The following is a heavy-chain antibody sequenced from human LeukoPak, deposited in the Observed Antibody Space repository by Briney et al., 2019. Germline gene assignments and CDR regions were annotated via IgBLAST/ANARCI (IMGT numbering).Heavy chain of an antibody. J-gene: IGHJ6*02. CDR2: INPSGGST. CDR1: GYTFTSYS. CDR3: ARHAGMDV. V-gene: IGHV1-46*01. Sequence: ASVKVSCTASGYTFTSYSMHWVRQAPGQGLEWMGIINPSGGSTSYAQKFQGRVTLTRDTSTSTVYMEMSSLRSEDTAVYYCARHAGMDVWGQGTTVTVSS.